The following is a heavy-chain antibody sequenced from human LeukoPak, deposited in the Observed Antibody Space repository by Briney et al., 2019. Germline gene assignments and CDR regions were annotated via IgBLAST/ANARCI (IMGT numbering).Heavy chain of an antibody. CDR2: IVVGSGNT. J-gene: IGHJ4*02. D-gene: IGHD6-19*01. CDR1: GFTFTSSA. CDR3: ARISSSGWYRGSVGPKQSFDY. V-gene: IGHV1-58*02. Sequence: GASVKASCKASGFTFTSSAMQWVRQARGQRLEWIGWIVVGSGNTNYAQKFQERVTITRDMSTSTAYMELSSLRSEDTAVYYCARISSSGWYRGSVGPKQSFDYWGQGTLVTVSS.